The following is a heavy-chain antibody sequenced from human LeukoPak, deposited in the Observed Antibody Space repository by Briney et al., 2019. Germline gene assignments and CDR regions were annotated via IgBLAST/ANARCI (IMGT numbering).Heavy chain of an antibody. D-gene: IGHD3-22*01. CDR1: GFTVSSNY. Sequence: GGSLRLSCAASGFTVSSNYMSWVRQAPGKGLEWVSVIYSGGSTYYADSVKGRFTISRDNSKNTLYLQMNSLRAEGTAVYYCARDGDYDSSAQDAFDIWGQGTMVTVSS. V-gene: IGHV3-53*01. J-gene: IGHJ3*02. CDR2: IYSGGST. CDR3: ARDGDYDSSAQDAFDI.